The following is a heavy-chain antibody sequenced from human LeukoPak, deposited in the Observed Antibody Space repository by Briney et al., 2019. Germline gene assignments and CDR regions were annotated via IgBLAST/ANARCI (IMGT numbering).Heavy chain of an antibody. Sequence: SETQSLTCSVSGGSISSYYWSWIRQPAGKGLEWIGRIYFTGPTNYQPSLQSRVTMSVDTSTYQYSLELSSVTAADTAVYYCARGSSSSWYSFDFWGQGTVVPLFS. CDR2: IYFTGPT. J-gene: IGHJ3*01. CDR3: ARGSSSSWYSFDF. D-gene: IGHD6-13*01. CDR1: GGSISSYY. V-gene: IGHV4-4*07.